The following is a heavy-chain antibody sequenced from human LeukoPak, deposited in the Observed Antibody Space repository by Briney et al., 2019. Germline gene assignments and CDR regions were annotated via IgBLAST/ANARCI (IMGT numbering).Heavy chain of an antibody. J-gene: IGHJ3*02. CDR3: ARKDGGIIVGATAAFDI. CDR2: INWNGGST. Sequence: PGGSLRLSCAASGFTFDDYGMSWVRQAPGKGLEWVSGINWNGGSTGYADSVKGRFTISRDNAKNSLYLQMNSLRAEDTALYYCARKDGGIIVGATAAFDIWGQGTMVTVSS. V-gene: IGHV3-20*04. D-gene: IGHD1-26*01. CDR1: GFTFDDYG.